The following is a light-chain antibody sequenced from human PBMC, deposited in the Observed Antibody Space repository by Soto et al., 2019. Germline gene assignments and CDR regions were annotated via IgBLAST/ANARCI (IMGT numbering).Light chain of an antibody. CDR2: GAS. V-gene: IGKV3-15*01. CDR1: QSVSSN. CDR3: QQYNNWPPLT. J-gene: IGKJ4*01. Sequence: EIVMTQSPATLSVSPGERATLSCRASQSVSSNLAWYQQKPCQAPRLLIYGASTRATGIPARFSGSGSGTEFTLTLSSLQSEDFAVYYCQQYNNWPPLTFGGGTKVEIK.